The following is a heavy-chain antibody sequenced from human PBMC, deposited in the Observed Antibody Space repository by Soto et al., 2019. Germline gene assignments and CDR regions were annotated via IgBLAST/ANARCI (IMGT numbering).Heavy chain of an antibody. V-gene: IGHV3-21*01. CDR1: GFTFSSYS. J-gene: IGHJ4*02. Sequence: EVQLVESGGGLVKPGGSLRLSCAASGFTFSSYSMNWVRQAPGKGLEWVSSISSSSSYIYYADSVKGRFTISRDNAKNSLYLQMNSLRAEDTAVYYCATPVLTIFGVVIIESYFDYWGQGTLVTVSS. D-gene: IGHD3-3*01. CDR3: ATPVLTIFGVVIIESYFDY. CDR2: ISSSSSYI.